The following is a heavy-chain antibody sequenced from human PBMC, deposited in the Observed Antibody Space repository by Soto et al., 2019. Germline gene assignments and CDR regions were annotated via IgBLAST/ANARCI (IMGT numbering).Heavy chain of an antibody. CDR3: ARGLLYYDFWSGYYGNWFDP. CDR2: INHSVST. Sequence: PSETLSLTCAVYGGSFSGYYWSWIRQPPGKGLEWIGEINHSVSTNYNPSLKSRVTISVDTSKNQFSLKLSSVTAADTAVYYCARGLLYYDFWSGYYGNWFDPWGQGTLVTFSS. D-gene: IGHD3-3*01. V-gene: IGHV4-34*01. J-gene: IGHJ5*02. CDR1: GGSFSGYY.